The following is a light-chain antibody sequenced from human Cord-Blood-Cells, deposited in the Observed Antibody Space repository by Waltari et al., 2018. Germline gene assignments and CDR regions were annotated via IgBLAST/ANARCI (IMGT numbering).Light chain of an antibody. V-gene: IGKV3-15*01. CDR3: QQYNNWPRLT. CDR1: QSVSSN. J-gene: IGKJ4*01. Sequence: EIVMTQSPATLSVSPGERATLSRRARQSVSSNLAWYQQKPGQSPRRLIYGASTRATGIPARFSGSGSGTEFTLTISSLQSEDFAVYYCQQYNNWPRLTFGGGTKVEIK. CDR2: GAS.